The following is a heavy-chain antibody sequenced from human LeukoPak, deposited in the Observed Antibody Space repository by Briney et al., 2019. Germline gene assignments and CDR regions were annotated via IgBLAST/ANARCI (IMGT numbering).Heavy chain of an antibody. CDR1: GGSIMVAAYS. J-gene: IGHJ4*02. CDR3: ARLGGSYSVDY. Sequence: SETLSLTCTVSGGSIMVAAYSWSWFRQPPGRGLEWIAYVSDSGNTNYNPSLKSRVTMSIDTSKNEFSLKLSSVTATDTAVYYCARLGGSYSVDYWGQGTLVTVSS. CDR2: VSDSGNT. D-gene: IGHD3-10*01. V-gene: IGHV4-61*08.